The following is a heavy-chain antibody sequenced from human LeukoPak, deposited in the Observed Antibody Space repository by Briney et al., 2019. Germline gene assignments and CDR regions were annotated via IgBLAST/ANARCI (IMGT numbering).Heavy chain of an antibody. V-gene: IGHV3-43D*03. CDR2: ISWDGGST. CDR1: GFTFDDYA. D-gene: IGHD3-22*01. CDR3: AKGYYYDSSGPLDY. J-gene: IGHJ4*02. Sequence: GGSLRLSCAASGFTFDDYAMHWVRQAPGKGLEWVSLISWDGGSTYYADSVKGRFTISRDNSKNSLYLQMNSLRAEDTALYYCAKGYYYDSSGPLDYWGQGTLVTVSS.